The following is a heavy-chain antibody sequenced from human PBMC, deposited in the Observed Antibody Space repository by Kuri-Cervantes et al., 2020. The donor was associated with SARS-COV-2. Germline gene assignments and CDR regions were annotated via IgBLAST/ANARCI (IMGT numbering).Heavy chain of an antibody. V-gene: IGHV1-18*01. CDR2: INPNSGNT. CDR3: ARAGAVGGSSSNFDY. D-gene: IGHD6-6*01. CDR1: GGTFSSYA. J-gene: IGHJ4*02. Sequence: ASVKVSCKASGGTFSSYAISWVRQAPRQGLEWMGWINPNSGNTNYAQKLQGRVTMTTDTSTSTAYMELRSLRSDDTAVYYCARAGAVGGSSSNFDYWGQGTLVTVSS.